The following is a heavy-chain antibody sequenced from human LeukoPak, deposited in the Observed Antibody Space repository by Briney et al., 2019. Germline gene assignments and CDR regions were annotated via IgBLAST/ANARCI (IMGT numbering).Heavy chain of an antibody. CDR1: GFTFSSYV. CDR3: AKDRIRGDSY. J-gene: IGHJ4*02. V-gene: IGHV3-23*01. CDR2: ISDSGDNS. Sequence: PGGSLRLSCAASGFTFSSYVMSWVRQAPGEGLEWVSSISDSGDNSYYGDSVKGRFTISRDNSKNTVYLQMNSLRVEDTAIYYCAKDRIRGDSYWGQGTLVTVSS. D-gene: IGHD3-16*01.